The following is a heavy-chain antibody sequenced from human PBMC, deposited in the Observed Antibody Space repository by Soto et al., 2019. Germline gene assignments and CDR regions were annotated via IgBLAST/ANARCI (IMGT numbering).Heavy chain of an antibody. CDR3: ARDRLVEIATISVYYGMDV. D-gene: IGHD2-2*01. J-gene: IGHJ6*01. V-gene: IGHV1-46*01. CDR1: GYTFTSYY. CDR2: INPSGGST. Sequence: ASVKVSCKASGYTFTSYYMHWVRQAPGQGLEWMGIINPSGGSTSYAQKFQGRVTMTRDTSASTVYMELSSLRSEDTAVYYCARDRLVEIATISVYYGMDVWGQGTTVTVSS.